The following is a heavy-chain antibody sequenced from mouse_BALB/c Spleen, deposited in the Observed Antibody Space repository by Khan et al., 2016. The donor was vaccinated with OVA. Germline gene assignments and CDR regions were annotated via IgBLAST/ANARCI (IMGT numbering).Heavy chain of an antibody. CDR2: IHLGTHNT. J-gene: IGHJ2*01. D-gene: IGHD3-2*02. CDR3: SREEALYHFDH. V-gene: IGHV1-76*01. Sequence: QVQLKQSGAELVRPGASVKLSCKTSGYIFTSYWIHWVKQRSGQGLEWIARIHLGTHNTYYNEKFKDKATLTADKSSSTAYMQLSSLKTEYSAGDYCSREEALYHFDHWGQGTTLTVAS. CDR1: GYIFTSYW.